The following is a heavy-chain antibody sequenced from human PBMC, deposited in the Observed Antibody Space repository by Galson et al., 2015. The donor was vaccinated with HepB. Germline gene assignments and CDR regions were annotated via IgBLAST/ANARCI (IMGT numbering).Heavy chain of an antibody. D-gene: IGHD3-16*02. V-gene: IGHV1-69*13. Sequence: SVKVSCKASGGTFSSYAISWVRQAPGQGLEWMGGIIPIFGTANYAQKFQGRVTITADESTSTAYMELSSLRSEDTAVYYCARGVITFGGVIVLYYFDYWGQGTLVTVSS. J-gene: IGHJ4*02. CDR1: GGTFSSYA. CDR2: IIPIFGTA. CDR3: ARGVITFGGVIVLYYFDY.